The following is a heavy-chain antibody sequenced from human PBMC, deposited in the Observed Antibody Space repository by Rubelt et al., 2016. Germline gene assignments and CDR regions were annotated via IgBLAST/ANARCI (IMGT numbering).Heavy chain of an antibody. D-gene: IGHD5-24*01. CDR3: AGLRRDGYNYPDLDY. CDR2: IYHSGST. V-gene: IGHV4-38-2*02. Sequence: QVQLQESGPGLVKPSETLSLTCTVFGYSISSGYYWGWIRQPPGKGLEWIGSIYHSGSTYYNPSLKSRVTISVDTSNNQFSLKLSSVTAADTAVYYCAGLRRDGYNYPDLDYWGQGTLVTVSS. J-gene: IGHJ4*02. CDR1: GYSISSGYY.